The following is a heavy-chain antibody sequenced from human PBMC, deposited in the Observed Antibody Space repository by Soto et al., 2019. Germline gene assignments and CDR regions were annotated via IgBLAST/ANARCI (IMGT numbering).Heavy chain of an antibody. J-gene: IGHJ4*02. CDR1: GGSISSYY. V-gene: IGHV4-4*07. D-gene: IGHD2-15*01. CDR2: IYTSGST. CDR3: ARDPVSYCSGGSCYSGDYFDY. Sequence: ETLSLTCTVSGGSISSYYWSWIRQPAGKGLELIGRIYTSGSTNYNPSLKSRVTMSVETSKNQFSLKLSSVTAADTAVYYCARDPVSYCSGGSCYSGDYFDYWGQGT.